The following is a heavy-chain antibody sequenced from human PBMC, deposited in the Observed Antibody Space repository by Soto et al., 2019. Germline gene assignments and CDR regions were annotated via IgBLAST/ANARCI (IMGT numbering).Heavy chain of an antibody. J-gene: IGHJ6*02. V-gene: IGHV4-34*01. CDR2: INHSGST. CDR3: AREEGYYDFWSGYYPKRYYYYGMDV. CDR1: GGSLSGYY. D-gene: IGHD3-3*01. Sequence: TSETLSLTCAFYGGSLSGYYWSWIRPPPGKGLESIGEINHSGSTNYNPSLKSRVTISVDTSKNQFSLKLSSVTAADTAVYYCAREEGYYDFWSGYYPKRYYYYGMDVWGQGNTVTVSS.